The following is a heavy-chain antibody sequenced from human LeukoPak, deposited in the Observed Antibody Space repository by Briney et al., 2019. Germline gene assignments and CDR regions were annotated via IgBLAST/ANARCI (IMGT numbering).Heavy chain of an antibody. CDR1: GFTFSSYS. V-gene: IGHV3-64*04. D-gene: IGHD3-10*01. J-gene: IGHJ4*02. CDR2: FLSDGHTT. CDR3: AKKPLWFGELFRGYYFDY. Sequence: PGGSLRLYCSASGFTFSSYSMHWLRQAPGKGLEYVSAFLSDGHTTYYVDSVKGRFTISRDNSKNTLYLQMNSLRAEDTAVYYCAKKPLWFGELFRGYYFDYWGQGTLVTVSS.